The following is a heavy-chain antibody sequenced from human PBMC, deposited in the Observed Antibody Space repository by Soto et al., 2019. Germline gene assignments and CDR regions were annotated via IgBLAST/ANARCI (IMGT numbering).Heavy chain of an antibody. V-gene: IGHV3-9*01. CDR1: GFTFDDYA. CDR2: ISWNSGSI. Sequence: EVQLVESGGGLVQPGRSLRLSCAASGFTFDDYAMHWVRQAPGKGLEWVSGISWNSGSIGYADSVKGRFTISRDNAKNSKYLPMNRLGAEDTALYYCAKGGGYGSGSYYYVAFDYWGQGTLVTVSP. D-gene: IGHD3-10*01. CDR3: AKGGGYGSGSYYYVAFDY. J-gene: IGHJ4*02.